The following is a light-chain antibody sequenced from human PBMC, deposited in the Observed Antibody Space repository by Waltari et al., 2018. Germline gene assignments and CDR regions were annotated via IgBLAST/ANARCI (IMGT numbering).Light chain of an antibody. CDR3: GTWDTSLTAHV. CDR2: NTY. V-gene: IGLV1-51*01. J-gene: IGLJ1*01. Sequence: QSVFTQPPSVSATPGQKVTNSYSVISSNIRNDYVFWYPQVPGTAPKLLIYNTYQRPSGIPDRFSGSKSGTSATLDITGLQTTDEAHYYCGTWDTSLTAHVFGTGTEVTVL. CDR1: SSNIRNDY.